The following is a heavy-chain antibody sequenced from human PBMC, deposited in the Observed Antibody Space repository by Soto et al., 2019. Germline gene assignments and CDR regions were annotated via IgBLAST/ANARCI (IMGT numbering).Heavy chain of an antibody. CDR1: GDYIHVGGYY. J-gene: IGHJ5*02. V-gene: IGHV4-30-4*01. D-gene: IGHD2-2*01. Sequence: SETLSLTCSVSGDYIHVGGYYWTWIRQRPGKGLEWMGYIYYTGKTYYNPSLESRLTMSVDRSKNQFSLRLTSVTAADTAVYFCGRDLTSNANCIDPWGQGTLVIVSS. CDR3: GRDLTSNANCIDP. CDR2: IYYTGKT.